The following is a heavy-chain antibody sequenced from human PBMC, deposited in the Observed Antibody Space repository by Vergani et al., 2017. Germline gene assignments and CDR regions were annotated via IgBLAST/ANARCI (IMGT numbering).Heavy chain of an antibody. CDR2: ISGSGGST. J-gene: IGHJ6*02. D-gene: IGHD4-11*01. V-gene: IGHV3-23*01. CDR3: ARAREGGTVTQTGPMDV. Sequence: EVQLLESGGGLVQPGGFLRLSCAASGFTFSSYAMSWVRQAPGKGLEWVSAISGSGGSTYYADSVKGRFTISRDNSKNTLYLQMNSLRAEDTAVYYCARAREGGTVTQTGPMDVWGQGTTVTVSS. CDR1: GFTFSSYA.